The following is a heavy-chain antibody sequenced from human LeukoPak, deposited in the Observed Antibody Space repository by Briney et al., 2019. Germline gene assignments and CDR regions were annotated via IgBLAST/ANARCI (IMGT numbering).Heavy chain of an antibody. CDR1: GGSISSGSYY. CDR3: ARRVVVTAIRNDAFDI. V-gene: IGHV4-61*02. D-gene: IGHD2-21*02. J-gene: IGHJ3*02. Sequence: SQTLSLTCTVSGGSISSGSYYWSWIRQPAGKGLEWIGRIYTSGSTNYNPSLKSRVTISVDTSKNQFSLKLSSVTAADTAVYYCARRVVVTAIRNDAFDIWGQGTMVTVSS. CDR2: IYTSGST.